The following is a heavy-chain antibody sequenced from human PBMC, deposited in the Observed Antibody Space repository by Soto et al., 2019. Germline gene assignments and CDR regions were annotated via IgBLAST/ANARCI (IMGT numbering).Heavy chain of an antibody. Sequence: QVQLQQSGPGLVKPSQTLSLTCAISGDSVSTNSATWDWIRQSPSRGLEWLGRTYYRSTWSYDYAGSVQGRININPDTANNQLSLHLNSVTPDDTAVYYCARLIGNSWLDSWGQGTLVTVSS. J-gene: IGHJ5*01. D-gene: IGHD2-8*01. CDR2: TYYRSTWSY. CDR3: ARLIGNSWLDS. V-gene: IGHV6-1*01. CDR1: GDSVSTNSAT.